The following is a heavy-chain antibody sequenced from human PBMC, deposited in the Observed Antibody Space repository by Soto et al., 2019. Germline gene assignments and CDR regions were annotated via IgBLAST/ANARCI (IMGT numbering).Heavy chain of an antibody. V-gene: IGHV4-4*02. CDR2: IYHSGNT. J-gene: IGHJ4*02. CDR3: ASRWGEGRVDY. Sequence: QVQLQESGPGLVKPSGTLSLTCAVSGGSISSSNWWRWVRQPPRKGLEWIGEIYHSGNTNYNPSLESRVTMAVDKSRNQFSLRLSSVTAADTAVYYCASRWGEGRVDYWGQGTLVTVSS. CDR1: GGSISSSNW. D-gene: IGHD3-10*01.